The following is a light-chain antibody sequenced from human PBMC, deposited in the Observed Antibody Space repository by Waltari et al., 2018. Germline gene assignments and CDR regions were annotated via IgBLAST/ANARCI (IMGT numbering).Light chain of an antibody. V-gene: IGLV8-61*01. CDR2: KGN. CDR1: SGSLSTTPS. J-gene: IGLJ3*02. CDR3: SLYMGSGIWV. Sequence: QTVVTQEPSLSVSPGGTVTLPCTLSSGSLSTTPSPPWYQHTPGQAPRTLVYKGNSRSSGVPDRFSGSILGNKAALTITGAQADDECDYYCSLYMGSGIWVFGGGTKLTVL.